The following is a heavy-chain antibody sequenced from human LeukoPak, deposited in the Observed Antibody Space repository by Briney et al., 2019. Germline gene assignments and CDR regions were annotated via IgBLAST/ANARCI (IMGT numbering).Heavy chain of an antibody. CDR1: GFTYSSYG. Sequence: GVSLRLSCAASGFTYSSYGMHWVRQVPGKGLEWVAVISYDGSNKYYADSVKGRFTISRDNSKNTLYLQMNSLRAEDTAVYYCAKDREDSGYFHYFDYWGQGTLVTVSS. CDR2: ISYDGSNK. D-gene: IGHD3-22*01. V-gene: IGHV3-30*18. J-gene: IGHJ4*02. CDR3: AKDREDSGYFHYFDY.